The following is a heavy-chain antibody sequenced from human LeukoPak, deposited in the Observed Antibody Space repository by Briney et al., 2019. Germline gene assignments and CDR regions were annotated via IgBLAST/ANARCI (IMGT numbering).Heavy chain of an antibody. Sequence: PGGSLRLSCAASGFTFSDYYMSWIRQAPGKGLEWVSYISSSGSTIYYADSVKSRFTISRDNAKNSLYLQMNSLRAEDTAVYYCARDSGYESFDAFDIWGQGTMVTVSS. V-gene: IGHV3-11*01. CDR1: GFTFSDYY. J-gene: IGHJ3*02. CDR3: ARDSGYESFDAFDI. CDR2: ISSSGSTI. D-gene: IGHD3-22*01.